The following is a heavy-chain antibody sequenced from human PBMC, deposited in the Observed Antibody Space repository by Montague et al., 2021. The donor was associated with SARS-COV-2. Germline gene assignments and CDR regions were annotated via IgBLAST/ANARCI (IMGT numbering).Heavy chain of an antibody. Sequence: SETLSLTCTVSGGSISSYYWSWIRQPPGKGLEWIGYIYYSGSTNYNPSLKSRVTISVDTSKNQFPLKLSSVTAADTAVYYCARDTDYYDLAAGYYYGMDVWGQGTTVTVSS. D-gene: IGHD3-22*01. CDR2: IYYSGST. V-gene: IGHV4-59*01. CDR1: GGSISSYY. CDR3: ARDTDYYDLAAGYYYGMDV. J-gene: IGHJ6*02.